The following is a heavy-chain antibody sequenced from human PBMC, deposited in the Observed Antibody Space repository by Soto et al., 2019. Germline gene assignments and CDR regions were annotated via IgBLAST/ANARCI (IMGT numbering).Heavy chain of an antibody. V-gene: IGHV1-69*13. CDR2: IIPIFGTA. D-gene: IGHD3-16*01. CDR1: GGTFSSYA. Sequence: ASVKLSCKDSGGTFSSYAISWVRQAPGQGLEWMGGIIPIFGTANYAQKFQGRVTITADESTSTAYMELSSLRSEDTAVYYCARPGGLMINYYYGMDVWGQGTTVTVSS. J-gene: IGHJ6*02. CDR3: ARPGGLMINYYYGMDV.